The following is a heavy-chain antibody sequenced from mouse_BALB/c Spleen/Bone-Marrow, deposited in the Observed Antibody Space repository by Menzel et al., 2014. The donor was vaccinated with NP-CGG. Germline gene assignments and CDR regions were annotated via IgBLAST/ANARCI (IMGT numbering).Heavy chain of an antibody. V-gene: IGHV1-20*02. CDR2: IKPYNGDT. Sequence: EVQLQESGPELVKPGASVKISCKASGYSFTGYFMNWVMQSHGKSLEWIGRIKPYNGDTFYNQKFKGKATLTVDKSSSTAHMELRSLASEDSAVYYCARGGLLRAMDYWGQGTSVTVSS. CDR3: ARGGLLRAMDY. CDR1: GYSFTGYF. J-gene: IGHJ4*01. D-gene: IGHD2-3*01.